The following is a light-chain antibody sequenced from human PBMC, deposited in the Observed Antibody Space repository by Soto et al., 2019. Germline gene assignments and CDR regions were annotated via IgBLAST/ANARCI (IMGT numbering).Light chain of an antibody. V-gene: IGKV1-17*01. J-gene: IGKJ3*01. CDR1: QGINNL. CDR2: AAS. Sequence: DIQMTQSPSSLSASVGDRVTITCRASQGINNLLGWYQQGPGTAPKRLIYAASNLEGGVPSRFSGSRSETEFNLTISSLQPEDFATNYCLQHDTYPFTVCPGTKLDVK. CDR3: LQHDTYPFT.